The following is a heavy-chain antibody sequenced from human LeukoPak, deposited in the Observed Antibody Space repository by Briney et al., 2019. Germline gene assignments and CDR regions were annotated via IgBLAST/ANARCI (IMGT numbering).Heavy chain of an antibody. V-gene: IGHV3-53*01. J-gene: IGHJ4*02. Sequence: PGGSLRLSCAASGFTVSSNHMSWVRQAPGKGLEWVSVIYSGGSTYYADSVKGRFTISRDNSKNTLYLQMNSLRAEDTAVYYCARGARNTVTASGVFDYWGQGTLVTVSS. D-gene: IGHD4-17*01. CDR3: ARGARNTVTASGVFDY. CDR1: GFTVSSNH. CDR2: IYSGGST.